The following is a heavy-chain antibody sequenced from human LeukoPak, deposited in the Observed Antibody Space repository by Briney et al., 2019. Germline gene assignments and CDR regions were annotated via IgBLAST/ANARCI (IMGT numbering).Heavy chain of an antibody. CDR1: GFTFSSYA. Sequence: GSLRLSCAASGFTFSSYAMSWVRQAPGKGLEWVSAISGSGGSTYYADSVKGRFTISRDNSKNTLYLQMNSLRAEDTAVYYCAKALRTQGITIFGVVINALDYWGQGTLVTVSS. CDR2: ISGSGGST. D-gene: IGHD3-3*01. J-gene: IGHJ4*02. CDR3: AKALRTQGITIFGVVINALDY. V-gene: IGHV3-23*01.